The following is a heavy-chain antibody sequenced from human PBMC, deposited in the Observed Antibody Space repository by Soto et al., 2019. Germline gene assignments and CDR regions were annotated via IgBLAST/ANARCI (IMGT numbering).Heavy chain of an antibody. CDR2: IIPIFGTA. V-gene: IGHV1-69*12. Sequence: QVQLVQSGAEVKKPGSSVKVSCKASGGTFSSYAISWVRQAPGQGLEWMGGIIPIFGTANYAQKFQGRVTITADESTSTAYMKLSSLRSEDTAVYYCARESRSMSGGAYYYYGMDVWGQGTTVTVSS. CDR1: GGTFSSYA. D-gene: IGHD1-26*01. CDR3: ARESRSMSGGAYYYYGMDV. J-gene: IGHJ6*02.